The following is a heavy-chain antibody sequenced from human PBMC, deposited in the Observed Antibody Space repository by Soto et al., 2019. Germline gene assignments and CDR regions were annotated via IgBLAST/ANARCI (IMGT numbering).Heavy chain of an antibody. CDR1: GGSFSGYY. Sequence: SETLSLTCAVYGGSFSGYYWSWIRQPPGKGREWIGETKQGGSPNYTPSLRSRVTISVDTSKNQFSLKLSSVTAADTAVYYCARVIARTSSLGAFDIWGQGTMVTVSS. CDR3: ARVIARTSSLGAFDI. V-gene: IGHV4-34*01. J-gene: IGHJ3*02. CDR2: TKQGGSP. D-gene: IGHD2-2*01.